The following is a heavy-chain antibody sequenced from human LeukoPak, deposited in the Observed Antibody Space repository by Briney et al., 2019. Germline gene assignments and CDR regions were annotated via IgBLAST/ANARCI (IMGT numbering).Heavy chain of an antibody. Sequence: PGGSLRLSCAASGFTFSNAWMSWVRQAPGKGLEWVGRIKSKTDGGTTDYAAPVKGRFTISRDDSKNTLYLQMNSLKTEDTAVYYCTAYGVDYDILTGYPYYFDYWGQGTLVTVSS. CDR3: TAYGVDYDILTGYPYYFDY. D-gene: IGHD3-9*01. J-gene: IGHJ4*02. CDR1: GFTFSNAW. CDR2: IKSKTDGGTT. V-gene: IGHV3-15*01.